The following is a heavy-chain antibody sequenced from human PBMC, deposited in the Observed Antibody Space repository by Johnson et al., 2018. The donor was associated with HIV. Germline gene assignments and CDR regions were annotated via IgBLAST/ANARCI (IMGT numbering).Heavy chain of an antibody. CDR3: AKCRGLGARGAFDI. CDR2: MHYGGSNK. Sequence: QVQLVESGGGVVQPGRSLRLSCAASGFTFSSYGMHWVRQAPGKGLEWVAFMHYGGSNKFYADSVKGRFTISRDNSKNTLYLQISSLRAEDTAVYYCAKCRGLGARGAFDIWGQGTMVTVSS. J-gene: IGHJ3*02. D-gene: IGHD5-12*01. CDR1: GFTFSSYG. V-gene: IGHV3-30*02.